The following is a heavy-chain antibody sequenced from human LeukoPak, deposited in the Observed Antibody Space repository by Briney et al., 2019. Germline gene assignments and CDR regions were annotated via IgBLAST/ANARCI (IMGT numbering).Heavy chain of an antibody. CDR1: GFTFSSYS. Sequence: PGGSLRLSCAASGFTFSSYSMNWVRQAPGKGLEWVSSISSSSSYIYYADSVKGRFTISRDNAKNSLYLQINSLRAEDTAVYYCARMRGSSWYFDYWGQGTLVTVSS. CDR3: ARMRGSSWYFDY. CDR2: ISSSSSYI. V-gene: IGHV3-21*01. J-gene: IGHJ4*02. D-gene: IGHD6-13*01.